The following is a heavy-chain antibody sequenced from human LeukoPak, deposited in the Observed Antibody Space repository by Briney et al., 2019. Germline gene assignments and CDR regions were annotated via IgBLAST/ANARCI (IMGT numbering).Heavy chain of an antibody. Sequence: GGSLRLSCAVSGFTFSGYNMNWVRQAPGKGLEWVASISSSSSYIYYADSVKGRFTISRDNAKNSLYLQMNSLRAEDTAVYYCARDRVLDCSSTSRYYFDYWGQGTLVTVSS. D-gene: IGHD2-2*01. J-gene: IGHJ4*02. V-gene: IGHV3-21*01. CDR3: ARDRVLDCSSTSRYYFDY. CDR2: ISSSSSYI. CDR1: GFTFSGYN.